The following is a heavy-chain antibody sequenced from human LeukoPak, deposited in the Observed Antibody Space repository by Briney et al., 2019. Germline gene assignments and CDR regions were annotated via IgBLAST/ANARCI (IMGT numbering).Heavy chain of an antibody. D-gene: IGHD3-3*01. CDR3: ARQGSYDFWSGYYANWFDP. CDR1: GCRFTSYW. Sequence: GESLKISCKGSGCRFTSYWIGWVRQMPGKGLEWMGIIYPGDSDTRYSPSFQGQVTISADKSISTAYLQWSSLKAADTAMYYCARQGSYDFWSGYYANWFDPWGQGTLVTVSS. V-gene: IGHV5-51*01. CDR2: IYPGDSDT. J-gene: IGHJ5*02.